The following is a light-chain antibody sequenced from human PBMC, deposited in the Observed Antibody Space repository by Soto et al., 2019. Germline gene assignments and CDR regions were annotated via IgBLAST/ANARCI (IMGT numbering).Light chain of an antibody. J-gene: IGLJ1*01. V-gene: IGLV2-14*01. CDR3: SSYTTTNSLV. CDR2: EVS. Sequence: QSALTQPASVSGSPGQSVTISCSGTSSDVGTYKYVSWYQQRPGKAPKLMIYEVSYRPSGVSNRFSGSKSGNTASLTISGLQAEDEADYYCSSYTTTNSLVFGIGTKVTVL. CDR1: SSDVGTYKY.